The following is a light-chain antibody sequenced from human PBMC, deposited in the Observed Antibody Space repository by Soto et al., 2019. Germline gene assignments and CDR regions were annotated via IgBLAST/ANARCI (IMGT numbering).Light chain of an antibody. Sequence: QSVLTHPASVSGSPGQSITIPCRATSSDIGAYDYVSWYQQHPGRAPKLIIYEVSHRFSGLSSRFSGSKSGNTASLTISGLHAEDQGDYYCTSFAPGRMYVFGSGTKVTV. CDR1: SSDIGAYDY. CDR3: TSFAPGRMYV. CDR2: EVS. V-gene: IGLV2-14*03. J-gene: IGLJ1*01.